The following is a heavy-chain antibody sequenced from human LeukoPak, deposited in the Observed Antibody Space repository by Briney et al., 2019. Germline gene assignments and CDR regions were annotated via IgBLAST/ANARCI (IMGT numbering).Heavy chain of an antibody. J-gene: IGHJ4*02. V-gene: IGHV3-49*03. CDR2: IRSKAYGGTT. Sequence: GGSLRLSCTASGFTFGDYAMSWFRQAPGKGLEWIGFIRSKAYGGTTEYAASVKGRFTISRDDSKSIAYLQMNSLKTEDTAVYYCTRDRFGMQWIFDYWGQGTLVTVSS. D-gene: IGHD3-10*01. CDR1: GFTFGDYA. CDR3: TRDRFGMQWIFDY.